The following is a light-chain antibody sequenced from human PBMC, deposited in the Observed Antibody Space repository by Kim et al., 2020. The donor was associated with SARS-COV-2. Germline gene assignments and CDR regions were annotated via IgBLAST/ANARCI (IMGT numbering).Light chain of an antibody. J-gene: IGKJ5*01. CDR1: QSIGGW. CDR3: QQHSTFPLT. V-gene: IGKV1-5*01. Sequence: GDRVTITCRASQSIGGWLAWYQQKPGKAPKPLIYAASSVESGVPSRFSGSGSGTDFALTISSLQPDDSATYYCQQHSTFPLTFGQGTRLEIK. CDR2: AAS.